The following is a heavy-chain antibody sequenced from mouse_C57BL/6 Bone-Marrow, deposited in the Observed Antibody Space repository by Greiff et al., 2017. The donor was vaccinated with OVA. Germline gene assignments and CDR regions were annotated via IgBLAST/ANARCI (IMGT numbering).Heavy chain of an antibody. J-gene: IGHJ3*01. D-gene: IGHD2-4*01. CDR3: ARSDYYDYDGFAY. V-gene: IGHV1-82*01. CDR1: GYAFSSSW. CDR2: IYPGDGDT. Sequence: QVQLQQSGPELVKPGASVKISCKASGYAFSSSWMNWVKQRPGKGLEWIGRIYPGDGDTNYNGKFKGKATLTADKSSSTAYMQLSSLTSEDSAVYFCARSDYYDYDGFAYWGQGTLVTVSA.